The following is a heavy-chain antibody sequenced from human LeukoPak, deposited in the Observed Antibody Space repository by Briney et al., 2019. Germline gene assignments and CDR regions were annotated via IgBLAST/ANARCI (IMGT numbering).Heavy chain of an antibody. CDR3: ARVRGSSGSYEYYHYMDV. Sequence: PSETLSLTCTVSGVSISYFYWSWLRQPAGKGLEGFGRIYTSGSTNYNPSLKSRVTMSVDTSKKQFSLKLSSVTAADTAVYYCARVRGSSGSYEYYHYMDVWGKGTTVTISS. CDR2: IYTSGST. V-gene: IGHV4-4*07. D-gene: IGHD1-26*01. CDR1: GVSISYFY. J-gene: IGHJ6*03.